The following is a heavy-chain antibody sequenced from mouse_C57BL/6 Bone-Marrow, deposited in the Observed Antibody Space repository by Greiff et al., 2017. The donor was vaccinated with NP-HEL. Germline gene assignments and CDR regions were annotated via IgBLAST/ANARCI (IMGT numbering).Heavy chain of an antibody. CDR2: IDPNSGGT. D-gene: IGHD2-3*01. V-gene: IGHV1-72*01. CDR3: ARVWNLSYDGYCGYDMDY. Sequence: QVQLQQPGAELVKPGASVKLSCKASGYTFTSYWMHWVKQRPGRGLEWIGRIDPNSGGTKYNEKFKSKATLTVDKPSSTAYMQLSSLTSEYSAVYYCARVWNLSYDGYCGYDMDYWGQGTSVTVSS. CDR1: GYTFTSYW. J-gene: IGHJ4*01.